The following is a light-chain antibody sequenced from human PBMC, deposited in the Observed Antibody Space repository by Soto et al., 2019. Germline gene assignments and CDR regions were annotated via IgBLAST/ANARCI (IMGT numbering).Light chain of an antibody. CDR3: QQTYSTPQT. CDR1: QSLNND. Sequence: DIQMTQSPSTLSASVGDRVTITCRASQSLNNDLAWYQQKPGKAPNLLIYAASSLQGGVPSRFSASGSGTEFTLTISSLQPADSATYYCQQTYSTPQTFGQGTKVDIK. J-gene: IGKJ1*01. V-gene: IGKV1-39*01. CDR2: AAS.